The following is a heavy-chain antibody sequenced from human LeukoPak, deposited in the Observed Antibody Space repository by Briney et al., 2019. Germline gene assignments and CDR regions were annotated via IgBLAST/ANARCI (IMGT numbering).Heavy chain of an antibody. CDR1: GFTFGSYA. J-gene: IGHJ5*02. CDR3: ARPRIKAARPRLRAEGWFDP. CDR2: ISYDGSNK. V-gene: IGHV3-30*01. Sequence: GRSLSLSCAASGFTFGSYAMHWVRQAPGKGLEWVAVISYDGSNKYYADSVKGRFTISRDNSKNTLYLQMNSLRAEDTAVYYCARPRIKAARPRLRAEGWFDPWGQGTLVTVPS. D-gene: IGHD6-6*01.